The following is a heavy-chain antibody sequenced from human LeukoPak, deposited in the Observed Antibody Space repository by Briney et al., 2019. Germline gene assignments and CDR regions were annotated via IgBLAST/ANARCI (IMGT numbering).Heavy chain of an antibody. V-gene: IGHV4-39*07. CDR2: IYHSGST. Sequence: SSETLSLTCTVSGGSISSSSYYWGWIRQPPGKGLEWIGEIYHSGSTNYNPSLKSRVTISVDKSKNQFSLKLSSVTAADTAVYYCARSPTSSSGYYSYYFDYWGQGTLVTVSS. J-gene: IGHJ4*02. D-gene: IGHD3-22*01. CDR1: GGSISSSSYY. CDR3: ARSPTSSSGYYSYYFDY.